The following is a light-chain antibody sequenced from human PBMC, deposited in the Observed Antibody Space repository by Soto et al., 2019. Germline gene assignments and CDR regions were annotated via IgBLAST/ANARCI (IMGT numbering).Light chain of an antibody. CDR2: DVS. CDR3: SSYTSSSTLV. CDR1: SSDVGGYNY. V-gene: IGLV2-14*01. Sequence: QSALTQPASVSGSPGQSITISCTGTSSDVGGYNYVSWYQQHPGKAPKLMIYDVSNRPSGVSNRFSGSKSGNTASLTISGRQAEDAADYYCSSYTSSSTLVFGVGTKLTV. J-gene: IGLJ2*01.